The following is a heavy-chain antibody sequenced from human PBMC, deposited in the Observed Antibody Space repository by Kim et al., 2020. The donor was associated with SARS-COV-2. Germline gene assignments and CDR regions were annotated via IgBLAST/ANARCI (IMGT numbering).Heavy chain of an antibody. J-gene: IGHJ6*02. V-gene: IGHV4-4*02. D-gene: IGHD6-13*01. Sequence: SLKSRVTISVDKSKNQFSLKLSSVTAADTAVYYCARVLLVSDDYYYGMDVWGQGTTVTVSS. CDR3: ARVLLVSDDYYYGMDV.